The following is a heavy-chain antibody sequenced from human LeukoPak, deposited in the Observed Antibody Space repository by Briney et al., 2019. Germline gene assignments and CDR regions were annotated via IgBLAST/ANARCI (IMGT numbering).Heavy chain of an antibody. CDR2: INPNSGGT. V-gene: IGHV1-2*02. Sequence: ASVKVSCKASGYTVTGYYMHRVRQAPGQGLEWMGWINPNSGGTNYAQKFQGRVTMTRDTSISTAYMELSRLRSDDTAVYYCAREPLGGSSTSCYDNWGQGTLVTVSS. CDR3: AREPLGGSSTSCYDN. CDR1: GYTVTGYY. D-gene: IGHD2-2*01. J-gene: IGHJ4*02.